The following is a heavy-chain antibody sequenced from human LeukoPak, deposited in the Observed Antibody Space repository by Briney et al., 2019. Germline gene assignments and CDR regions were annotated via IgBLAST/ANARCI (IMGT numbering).Heavy chain of an antibody. J-gene: IGHJ5*02. Sequence: ASVKVSCKVSGYTLTELSMHWVRQAPGQGLEWLGWISAYNGNTNYAQKFQGRVTMTTDTSTSTAYMELRSLRSDDTAVYYCAREAREDIVVVPAAPRGNWFDPWGQGTLVTVSS. V-gene: IGHV1-18*01. D-gene: IGHD2-2*01. CDR2: ISAYNGNT. CDR1: GYTLTELS. CDR3: AREAREDIVVVPAAPRGNWFDP.